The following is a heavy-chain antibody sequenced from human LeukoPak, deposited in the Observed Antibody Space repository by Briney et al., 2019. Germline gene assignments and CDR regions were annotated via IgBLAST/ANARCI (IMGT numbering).Heavy chain of an antibody. CDR1: AFTLGDFY. Sequence: GGSLRLSCTASAFTLGDFYMSWIRQAPGKGLEWIAYISNVGLTTYYAESVKGRFTISRDNAKNSLYLQMNSLRAEDTAVYYCSCDFRYLGHDFWGQGTLVTVSS. CDR2: ISNVGLTT. V-gene: IGHV3-11*01. CDR3: SCDFRYLGHDF. J-gene: IGHJ4*02. D-gene: IGHD2-21*02.